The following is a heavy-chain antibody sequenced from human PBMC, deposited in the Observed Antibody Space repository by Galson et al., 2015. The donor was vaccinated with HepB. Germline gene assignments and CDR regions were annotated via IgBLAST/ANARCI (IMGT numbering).Heavy chain of an antibody. D-gene: IGHD4-17*01. J-gene: IGHJ6*02. CDR3: ARDYGDYVRYLYYYGMDV. CDR1: GGTFSSYA. Sequence: SVKVSCKASGGTFSSYAISWVRQAPGQGLEWMGGIIPIFGTANYAQKFQGRVTITADESTSTAYMELSSLRSEDTAVYYCARDYGDYVRYLYYYGMDVWGQGTTVTVSS. CDR2: IIPIFGTA. V-gene: IGHV1-69*13.